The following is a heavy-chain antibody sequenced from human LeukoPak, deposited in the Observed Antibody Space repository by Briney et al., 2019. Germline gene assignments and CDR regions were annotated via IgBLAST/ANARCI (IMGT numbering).Heavy chain of an antibody. V-gene: IGHV1-69*05. CDR3: ARVLSGSYYDAFDI. CDR2: IIPIFGTA. CDR1: GGTFSSYA. J-gene: IGHJ3*02. D-gene: IGHD1-26*01. Sequence: SVEVSCKASGGTFSSYAISWVRQAPGQGLEWMGRIIPIFGTANYAQKFQGRVTITTDESTSTAYMELSSLRSEDTAVYYCARVLSGSYYDAFDIWGQGTMVTVSS.